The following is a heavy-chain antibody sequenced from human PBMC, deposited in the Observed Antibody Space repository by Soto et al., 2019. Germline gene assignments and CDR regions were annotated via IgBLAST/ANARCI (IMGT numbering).Heavy chain of an antibody. CDR3: ARARDFGELSYDL. CDR2: ISGNGDST. J-gene: IGHJ5*02. D-gene: IGHD3-10*01. CDR1: GFRLARYY. V-gene: IGHV1-46*01. Sequence: QVRLVQSGPELKDPGASVRISCTPFGFRLARYYIHWVRQAPGQGPEWIGYISGNGDSTAYSQKFKGRVTITIGSMELSSLRSDDASMYYCARARDFGELSYDLWGQGTLVTVSS.